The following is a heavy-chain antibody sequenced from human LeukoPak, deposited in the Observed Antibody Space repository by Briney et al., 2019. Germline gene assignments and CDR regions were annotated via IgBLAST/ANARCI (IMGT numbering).Heavy chain of an antibody. V-gene: IGHV3-48*02. CDR1: GFTFSSYD. CDR2: ISSRSSTI. CDR3: ARGYSDAFDI. Sequence: GGSLRRSCAVSGFTFSSYDMNWVRQAPGKGREWVSYISSRSSTIYYADSVKARFTISRDNAKNSLYLQMNRLRDEATAVYYCARGYSDAFDIWGQGTMVTVSS. J-gene: IGHJ3*02. D-gene: IGHD2-15*01.